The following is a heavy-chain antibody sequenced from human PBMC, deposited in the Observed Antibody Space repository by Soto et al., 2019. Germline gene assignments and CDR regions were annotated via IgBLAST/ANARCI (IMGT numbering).Heavy chain of an antibody. CDR1: GFTFDDYT. D-gene: IGHD3-10*01. J-gene: IGHJ4*02. V-gene: IGHV3-43*01. CDR2: ISWDGGST. CDR3: AKANPYGSGDPGYFDY. Sequence: EVQLVESGGVVVQPGGSLRLSCAASGFTFDDYTIHWVRQAPGKGLEWVSLISWDGGSTYYADSVKGRFTISRDNSKNSLYLQMNSLRTEDTALYYCAKANPYGSGDPGYFDYWGQGTLVTVSS.